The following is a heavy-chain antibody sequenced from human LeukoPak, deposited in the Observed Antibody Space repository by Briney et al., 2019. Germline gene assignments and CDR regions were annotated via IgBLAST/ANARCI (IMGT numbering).Heavy chain of an antibody. J-gene: IGHJ4*02. CDR1: GGSISSSSYY. Sequence: SETLSLTCTVSGGSISSSSYYWSWIRQPPGKGLEWIGYMYYTGSTTYNPSLKSRVIMSVDTSKNQLSLKLSSVTAADTAVYYCASRPIPVDIFDSWGQGTLVTVSS. D-gene: IGHD6-19*01. CDR3: ASRPIPVDIFDS. CDR2: MYYTGST. V-gene: IGHV4-61*05.